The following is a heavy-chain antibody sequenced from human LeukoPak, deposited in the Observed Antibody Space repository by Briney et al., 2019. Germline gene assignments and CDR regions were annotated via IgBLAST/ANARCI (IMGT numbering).Heavy chain of an antibody. CDR2: IYKIGTT. CDR3: VIGVGWQPDY. V-gene: IGHV4-59*02. J-gene: IGHJ4*02. CDR1: GDSVTGYF. D-gene: IGHD2-15*01. Sequence: SETLSLTCTVFGDSVTGYFLNWVRQPPGKGLEWIGHIYKIGTTNYNPSLKGRLTISADTSKNQFSLQLRSVTAADTAVYYCVIGVGWQPDYWGQGALVTVSP.